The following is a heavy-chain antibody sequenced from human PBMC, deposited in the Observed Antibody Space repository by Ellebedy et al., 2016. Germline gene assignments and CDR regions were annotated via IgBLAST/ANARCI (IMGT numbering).Heavy chain of an antibody. CDR2: ISAYNGNT. CDR1: GYTFTSYG. D-gene: IGHD4-17*01. V-gene: IGHV1-18*01. CDR3: ARSGPDEDYGDYEEGGDYYYYMDV. Sequence: ASVKVSCKASGYTFTSYGISWVRQAPGQGLEWMGWISAYNGNTNYAQKLQGRVTMTTDTSTSTAYMELRSLRSDDTAVYYCARSGPDEDYGDYEEGGDYYYYMDVWGKGTTVTVSS. J-gene: IGHJ6*03.